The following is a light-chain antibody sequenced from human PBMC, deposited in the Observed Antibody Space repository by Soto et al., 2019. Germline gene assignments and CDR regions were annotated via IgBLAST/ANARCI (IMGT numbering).Light chain of an antibody. CDR3: QQRSKWPRT. CDR2: GAS. V-gene: IGKV3D-20*02. Sequence: EIVLTQSPGTLSLSPGERATLSCRASQSVTSSDLAWYQQKPGQALRLLIYGASSRATGIPDRFSGSGSGTDFTLTISSLEPEDSAVYYCQQRSKWPRTFGQGTKVDIK. J-gene: IGKJ1*01. CDR1: QSVTSSD.